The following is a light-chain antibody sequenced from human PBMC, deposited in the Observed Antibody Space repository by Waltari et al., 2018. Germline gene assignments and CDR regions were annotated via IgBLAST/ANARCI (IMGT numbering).Light chain of an antibody. CDR1: QSVSSIY. V-gene: IGKV3-20*01. CDR3: QQYGSSPFT. Sequence: EIVLTQSPGNLSLSPGERATLSCRASQSVSSIYLAWYQQKPGQAPRLLIYGASSRATGIPDRFGGSGSGTDFTLTINRLEPEDFAVYYCQQYGSSPFTFGPGTKVDIK. CDR2: GAS. J-gene: IGKJ3*01.